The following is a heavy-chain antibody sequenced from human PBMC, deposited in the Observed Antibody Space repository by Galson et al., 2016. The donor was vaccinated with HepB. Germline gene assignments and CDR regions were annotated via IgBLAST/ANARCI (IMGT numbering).Heavy chain of an antibody. D-gene: IGHD2-2*01. CDR3: ARAEIVVVPAAKDYYYYMDV. V-gene: IGHV5-51*01. CDR2: IFPGDSDT. Sequence: QSGAEVKKDGESLKISCKGSGYTFTTYWIGWVRQMPGEGLEWMGIIFPGDSDTRYSPSFQGQVTISVDKSINTAYLQWSSLKASDTAIYYCARAEIVVVPAAKDYYYYMDVWGKGTTVTVSS. J-gene: IGHJ6*03. CDR1: GYTFTTYW.